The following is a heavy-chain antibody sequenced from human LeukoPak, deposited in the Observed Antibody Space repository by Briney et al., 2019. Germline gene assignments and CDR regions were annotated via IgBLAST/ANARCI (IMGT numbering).Heavy chain of an antibody. CDR1: GYTFTSYG. D-gene: IGHD6-13*01. J-gene: IGHJ4*02. CDR3: ARDLRRGSSSWYVSGGDY. V-gene: IGHV1-18*01. Sequence: ASVKVSCKASGYTFTSYGISWVRQAPGQGLEWMGWITAYNDNTYYAQKLQGRVTMTTDTSTSTVYMELRSLRSDDTAVYYCARDLRRGSSSWYVSGGDYWGQGTLVTVSS. CDR2: ITAYNDNT.